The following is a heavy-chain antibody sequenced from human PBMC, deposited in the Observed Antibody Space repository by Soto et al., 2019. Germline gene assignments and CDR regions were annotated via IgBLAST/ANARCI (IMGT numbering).Heavy chain of an antibody. CDR2: IIPIFGTV. J-gene: IGHJ6*02. CDR3: AKGAVAGTPTSYYYYGMDV. CDR1: GGTFRTYA. V-gene: IGHV1-69*12. Sequence: QVQLLQSGAEVKKPGSSVRVSCEASGGTFRTYAISWVRQAPGQELEWMGEIIPIFGTVNYAQKFQGRVTITADESTTTVYMDLRSLRSEDTAVYYCAKGAVAGTPTSYYYYGMDVWGQGTTVTVSS. D-gene: IGHD6-19*01.